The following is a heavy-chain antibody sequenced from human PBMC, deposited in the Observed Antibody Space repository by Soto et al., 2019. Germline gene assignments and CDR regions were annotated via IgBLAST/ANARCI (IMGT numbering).Heavy chain of an antibody. Sequence: QVQLVQSGAEVKKPGASVKVSCKASGYTFTGDYMHWVRQAPGQGLEWMGWMNVNSGDTKSAQKFQGWVTMTRDTSISTAYLELSRLTSEDMAVYYCAREDCSSGGCHQNFDLWGQGTLVTVSS. V-gene: IGHV1-2*04. CDR3: AREDCSSGGCHQNFDL. D-gene: IGHD2-2*01. CDR2: MNVNSGDT. CDR1: GYTFTGDY. J-gene: IGHJ4*02.